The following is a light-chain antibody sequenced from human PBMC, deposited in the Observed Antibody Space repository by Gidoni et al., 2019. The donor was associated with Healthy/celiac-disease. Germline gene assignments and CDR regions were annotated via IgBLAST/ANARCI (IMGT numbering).Light chain of an antibody. CDR2: LGS. CDR1: QSLLHSNGYNY. V-gene: IGKV2-28*01. CDR3: MQALQTPYT. Sequence: DIVMTQSPLPLAVTPGEPASISCRSSQSLLHSNGYNYLDWYLQKPGQSPQLLIYLGSNRASGVPDRFSGSGSGTDFTLKISRVEAEDVGVYYCMQALQTPYTFGQGTKLEIK. J-gene: IGKJ2*01.